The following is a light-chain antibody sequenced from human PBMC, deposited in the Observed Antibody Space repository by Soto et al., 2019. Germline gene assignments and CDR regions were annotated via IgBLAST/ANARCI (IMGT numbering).Light chain of an antibody. Sequence: QSALTQPPSASGSPGQSLTISCTGSSSDDGGYNCVSWYQQHPGKAPKLMIYEVSKRPSGVPDRFSGSKSGNTASLTVSGLQAEDEADYYCSSYAGSNIPVVFGGGTKLTVL. CDR1: SSDDGGYNC. CDR2: EVS. V-gene: IGLV2-8*01. CDR3: SSYAGSNIPVV. J-gene: IGLJ2*01.